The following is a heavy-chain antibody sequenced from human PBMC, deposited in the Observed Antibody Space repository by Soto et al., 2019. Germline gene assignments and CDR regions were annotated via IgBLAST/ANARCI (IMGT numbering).Heavy chain of an antibody. CDR1: GYMFTSYD. J-gene: IGHJ4*02. CDR3: AKDRNYPRDQFHY. CDR2: MNPNNGKT. V-gene: IGHV1-8*01. Sequence: GASVKVSCKASGYMFTSYDINWVRQAAGQGLERLGRMNPNNGKTDYAQKFQGRLTMARDTSISTVYMELSSLTSEDTAVYYCAKDRNYPRDQFHYWGQGTLVTVSS. D-gene: IGHD1-7*01.